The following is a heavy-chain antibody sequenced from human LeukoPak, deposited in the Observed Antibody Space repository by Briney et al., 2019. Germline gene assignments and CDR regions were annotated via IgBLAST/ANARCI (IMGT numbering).Heavy chain of an antibody. D-gene: IGHD6-6*01. CDR3: ARGHNSSSSGFYYYYMDV. J-gene: IGHJ6*03. V-gene: IGHV4-61*02. CDR1: GGSISSGHYN. CDR2: IYPSGNT. Sequence: TSETLSLTCTVSGGSISSGHYNWNWIRQPAGKGLEWIGRIYPSGNTNYNPSFKSRVTISRDTSQNQFSLRLTSVTVADTAVYYCARGHNSSSSGFYYYYMDVWGRGTTVTVSS.